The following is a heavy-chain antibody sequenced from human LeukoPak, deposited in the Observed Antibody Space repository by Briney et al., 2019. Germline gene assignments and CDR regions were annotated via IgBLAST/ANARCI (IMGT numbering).Heavy chain of an antibody. CDR1: GGTFSSYA. D-gene: IGHD6-13*01. J-gene: IGHJ6*02. CDR2: IIPILGIA. Sequence: ASVKVSCKASGGTFSSYAISWVRQAPGQGLEWMGRIIPILGIANYAQKFQGRVTITADKSTSTAYMELSSLRSEDTAVYYCARGPYSSSPFRYYYYGMDVWGQGTTVTVSS. CDR3: ARGPYSSSPFRYYYYGMDV. V-gene: IGHV1-69*04.